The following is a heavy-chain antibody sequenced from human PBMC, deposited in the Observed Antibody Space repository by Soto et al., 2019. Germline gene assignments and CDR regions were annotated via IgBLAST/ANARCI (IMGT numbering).Heavy chain of an antibody. CDR1: GGTFSSFV. J-gene: IGHJ4*02. Sequence: QVQLVQSGAEVKKPGSSVKVSCKASGGTFSSFVISWVRQDPGQGPEWMGGIIPSFNRPNYAQKFQGRVTITADESTTTSYMELSSLRSGDTAVYYCATSQVGYSFGSPFDFWGQGTLVTVSS. V-gene: IGHV1-69*01. D-gene: IGHD5-18*01. CDR2: IIPSFNRP. CDR3: ATSQVGYSFGSPFDF.